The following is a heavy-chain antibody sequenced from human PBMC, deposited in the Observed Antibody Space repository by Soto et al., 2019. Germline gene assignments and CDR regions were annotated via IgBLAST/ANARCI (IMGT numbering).Heavy chain of an antibody. CDR2: INHSGST. D-gene: IGHD3-10*01. J-gene: IGHJ4*02. CDR3: ARSLITMVPEAD. Sequence: SETLSLTCGVYGDSFSDYYWAWVRQPPGKGLEWIGEINHSGSTYYAPSLKSRLTMSVDTSRNHFSLQLTSVTAADTAVYYCARSLITMVPEADWGQGTLVTVSS. CDR1: GDSFSDYY. V-gene: IGHV4-34*01.